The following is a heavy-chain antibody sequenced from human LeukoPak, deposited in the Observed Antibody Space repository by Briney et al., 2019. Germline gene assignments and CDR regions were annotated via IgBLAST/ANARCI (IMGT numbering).Heavy chain of an antibody. CDR1: GFTFSSYA. CDR2: ISGSGGST. Sequence: PGGSLRLSCAASGFTFSSYAMSWVRQAPGKGLEWVSGISGSGGSTYYADSVKGRFTISRDNSKNTLYLQMNSLRAEDTAVYYCAKDQKKGYYYYGMDVWGQGTTVTVS. CDR3: AKDQKKGYYYYGMDV. V-gene: IGHV3-23*01. J-gene: IGHJ6*02.